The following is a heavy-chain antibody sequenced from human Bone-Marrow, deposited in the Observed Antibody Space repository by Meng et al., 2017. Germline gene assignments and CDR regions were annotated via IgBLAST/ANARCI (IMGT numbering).Heavy chain of an antibody. D-gene: IGHD6-19*01. CDR3: ARGARVAGTDY. J-gene: IGHJ4*02. Sequence: QVQLQQWGAGLLKPSETLSLTCAVYGGSFSGYYWSWIRQPPGKVLEGIGEINHSGSTNDNPSLKSRVPISVDTSKNQFSLKLSSVTSADTAVYYCARGARVAGTDYWGQGTLVTVSS. CDR1: GGSFSGYY. CDR2: INHSGST. V-gene: IGHV4-34*01.